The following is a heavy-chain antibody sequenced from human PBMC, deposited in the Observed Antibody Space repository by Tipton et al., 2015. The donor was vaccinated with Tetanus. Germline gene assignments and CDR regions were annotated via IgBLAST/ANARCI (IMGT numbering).Heavy chain of an antibody. J-gene: IGHJ4*02. CDR3: ARGHSPLYNWNFGYFDL. Sequence: QLVQSGAEVKKPGSSVKVSCKASGGRFGNFAISWVRQAPGQGLELMGTIIPAFTTVTYEQRFRSRVTITADGSTTTAYMELHSLTSADTAVYFCARGHSPLYNWNFGYFDLWGQGTLVTVSS. CDR2: IIPAFTTV. D-gene: IGHD1-7*01. V-gene: IGHV1-69*18. CDR1: GGRFGNFA.